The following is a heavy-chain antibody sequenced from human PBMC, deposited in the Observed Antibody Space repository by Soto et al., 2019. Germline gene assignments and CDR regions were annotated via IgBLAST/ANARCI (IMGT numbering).Heavy chain of an antibody. D-gene: IGHD1-26*01. CDR2: MSYDGSNK. CDR3: ATRSYYYFDY. CDR1: GFTFSSYG. Sequence: QVQLVESGGGVVQPGRSLRLSCAASGFTFSSYGMHWVRQAPGKGLEWVALMSYDGSNKYYADSVKGRFTISRDNSKNTLYLQMNSLRGDDTAVYYCATRSYYYFDYWGQGTLVTVSS. V-gene: IGHV3-30*03. J-gene: IGHJ4*02.